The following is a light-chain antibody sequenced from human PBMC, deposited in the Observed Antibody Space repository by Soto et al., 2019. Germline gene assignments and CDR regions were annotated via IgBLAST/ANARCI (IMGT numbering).Light chain of an antibody. V-gene: IGKV3-11*01. CDR2: DAS. J-gene: IGKJ5*01. Sequence: EIVLTHSPATLSLSPGERATLSCRASQSVGSYLAWYQHKHGRAPRLLINDASNRATGIPARFSGSGSGTNFTLTISSLEPEDFAVYYCQQRSKSITFGQGTRLEIK. CDR3: QQRSKSIT. CDR1: QSVGSY.